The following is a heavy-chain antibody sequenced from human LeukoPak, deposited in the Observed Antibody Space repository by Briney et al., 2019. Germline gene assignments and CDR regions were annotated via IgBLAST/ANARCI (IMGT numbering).Heavy chain of an antibody. V-gene: IGHV3-33*01. CDR1: GFTFSSYG. D-gene: IGHD4-17*01. CDR2: IWYDGSNK. Sequence: PGGSLRLSCAASGFTFSSYGMHWVRQAPGKGLEWVAVIWYDGSNKYYADSVKGRFTISRDNSKNTLYLQMNSLRAEDTAVYYCARDQGYGAYYYYGIDFWGKGTTVTVSS. CDR3: ARDQGYGAYYYYGIDF. J-gene: IGHJ6*04.